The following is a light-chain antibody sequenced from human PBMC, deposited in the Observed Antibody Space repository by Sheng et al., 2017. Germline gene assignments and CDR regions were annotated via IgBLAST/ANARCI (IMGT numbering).Light chain of an antibody. J-gene: IGKJ1*01. CDR3: QHHGSSPPWT. V-gene: IGKV3-20*01. Sequence: EIVMTQSPATLSLSPGERATLSCRASQSVSSSYLAWYQQKPGQAPRLLIYGASSRATGIPDRFSGSGSGTDFTLNISGLEPEDFAVYYCQHHGSSPPWTFGQGTKVEIK. CDR1: QSVSSSY. CDR2: GAS.